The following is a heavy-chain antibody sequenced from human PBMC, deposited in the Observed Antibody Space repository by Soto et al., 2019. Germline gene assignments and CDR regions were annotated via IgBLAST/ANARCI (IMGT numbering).Heavy chain of an antibody. J-gene: IGHJ6*02. D-gene: IGHD2-21*02. CDR2: IIPIFGTA. CDR1: GGTFSSYA. V-gene: IGHV1-69*12. Sequence: QVQLVQSGAEVKKPGSSVKVSCKASGGTFSSYAISWVRQAPGQGLEWRGGIIPIFGTANYAQKFQGRVTITADESTRTAYMELSSLRSEDTAVYYCARLYCGGDCYYYYYGMDVWGQGTTVTVSS. CDR3: ARLYCGGDCYYYYYGMDV.